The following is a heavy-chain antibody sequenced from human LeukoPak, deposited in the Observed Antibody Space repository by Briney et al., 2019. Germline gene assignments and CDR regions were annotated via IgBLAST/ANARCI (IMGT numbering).Heavy chain of an antibody. Sequence: ASVKVSCKASGYTFTSYGISWVRQAPGQGLEWMGWISAYNGNTNYAQKLQGRVTMTTDTSTSTAYMELRSLRSDDTAVYYCARDLRVSPYYYYYYGMDVWGQGTTVTVSS. D-gene: IGHD2-8*01. CDR1: GYTFTSYG. CDR2: ISAYNGNT. J-gene: IGHJ6*02. V-gene: IGHV1-18*01. CDR3: ARDLRVSPYYYYYYGMDV.